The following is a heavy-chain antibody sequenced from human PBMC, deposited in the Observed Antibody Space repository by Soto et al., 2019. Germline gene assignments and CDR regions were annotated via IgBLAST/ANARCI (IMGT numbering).Heavy chain of an antibody. V-gene: IGHV1-69*01. D-gene: IGHD2-2*01. CDR1: GGTFSSYA. CDR2: IIPNPDTT. Sequence: QAQLVQSGAELKKPGSSVKVSCKDSGGTFSSYATSWLRQTLGQGLTWMAGIIPNPDTTNNAKKFQGRVTITADESTSTAYMERSSLGSDDTAVYYWARSQGSSTSLEIYYYYYYGMDVWGQGTTVTVSS. CDR3: ARSQGSSTSLEIYYYYYYGMDV. J-gene: IGHJ6*02.